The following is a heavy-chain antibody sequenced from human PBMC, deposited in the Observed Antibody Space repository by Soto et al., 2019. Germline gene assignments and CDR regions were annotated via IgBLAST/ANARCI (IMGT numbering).Heavy chain of an antibody. CDR3: ARGGGDYGAYGWYFDL. CDR1: GGTFSSYA. V-gene: IGHV1-69*01. Sequence: QVQLVQSGAEVKKPGASVKVSCKASGGTFSSYAISWVRQAPGQGLEWMGGIIPIFCTANYAQKFQGRVTITADESTSTAYMELSSLRSEDTAVYYCARGGGDYGAYGWYFDLWGRGTLVTVSS. CDR2: IIPIFCTA. D-gene: IGHD4-17*01. J-gene: IGHJ2*01.